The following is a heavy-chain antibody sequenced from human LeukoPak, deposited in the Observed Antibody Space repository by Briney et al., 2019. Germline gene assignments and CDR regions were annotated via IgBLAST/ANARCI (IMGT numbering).Heavy chain of an antibody. CDR3: AKDEVRRRGSYYFDY. J-gene: IGHJ4*02. V-gene: IGHV3-30*18. Sequence: GGSLRLSCAASGFTFSSYGMHWVRQAPGEGLEWVAVISYDGSNKYYADSVKGRFTISRDNSKNTLYLQMNSLRAEDTAVYYCAKDEVRRRGSYYFDYWGQGTLVTVSS. D-gene: IGHD3-10*01. CDR1: GFTFSSYG. CDR2: ISYDGSNK.